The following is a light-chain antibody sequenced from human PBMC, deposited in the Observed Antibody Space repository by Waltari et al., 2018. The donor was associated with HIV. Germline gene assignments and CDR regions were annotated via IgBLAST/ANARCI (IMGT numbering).Light chain of an antibody. J-gene: IGKJ2*01. Sequence: DIVMTQSPDSLTVSLGARATINCRSSQSLLYRSNNKNYLAWYQQKPGQPPKLLFYWASTRESGVSNRFSGSKSGTNFTLTISDLQADDVALYYCQQYYSTPRTFGQGTRLEI. CDR2: WAS. V-gene: IGKV4-1*01. CDR1: QSLLYRSNNKNY. CDR3: QQYYSTPRT.